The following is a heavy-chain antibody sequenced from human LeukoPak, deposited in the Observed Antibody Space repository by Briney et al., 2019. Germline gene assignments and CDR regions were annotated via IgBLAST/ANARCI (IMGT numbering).Heavy chain of an antibody. J-gene: IGHJ4*02. CDR3: ARGNSNYHDSSGYYPNPHFDY. CDR1: GFTFSSYA. D-gene: IGHD3-22*01. CDR2: ISGSGART. Sequence: PGGSLRLSCAASGFTFSSYAMSWVRQAPGKGLEWVSGISGSGARTYYADPVKGRFTISRDNSKNTLYLQMNSLRAEDTAVYYCARGNSNYHDSSGYYPNPHFDYWGQGTLVTVSS. V-gene: IGHV3-23*01.